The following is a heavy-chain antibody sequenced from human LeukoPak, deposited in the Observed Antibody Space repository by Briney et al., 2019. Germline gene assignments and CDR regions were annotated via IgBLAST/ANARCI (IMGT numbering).Heavy chain of an antibody. CDR3: ARDKSEYDSSGRGDY. D-gene: IGHD3-22*01. Sequence: GGPLKPPCQPPESASSSYGLHGVPKVPGKGLVCPYRINGDGSYTKYADSVKGRFTISRDNAQNTLFLQMNSLSAEDTAVYFCARDKSEYDSSGRGDYWGQGTLVTVSS. J-gene: IGHJ4*02. CDR1: ESASSSYG. CDR2: INGDGSYT. V-gene: IGHV3-74*03.